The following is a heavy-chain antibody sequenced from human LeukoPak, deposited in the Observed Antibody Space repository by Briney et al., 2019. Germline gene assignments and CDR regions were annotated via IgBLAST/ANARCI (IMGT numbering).Heavy chain of an antibody. Sequence: PGGSLRLSCEVSGFSFDDYGMHWVRQAPGKGLEWVSSINYNGDKTDYADSVKGRFTVSRDNAKKSLYLQMSSLRPEDTALYYCAKHLRATNTYVFYGLDVWGPGTTVTVSS. CDR2: INYNGDKT. CDR1: GFSFDDYG. D-gene: IGHD5-18*01. CDR3: AKHLRATNTYVFYGLDV. J-gene: IGHJ6*02. V-gene: IGHV3-9*01.